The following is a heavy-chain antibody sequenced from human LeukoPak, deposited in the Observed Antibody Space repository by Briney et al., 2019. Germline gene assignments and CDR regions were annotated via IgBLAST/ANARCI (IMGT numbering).Heavy chain of an antibody. CDR1: GITLSNYG. J-gene: IGHJ4*02. V-gene: IGHV3-23*01. CDR2: LSDSGGST. CDR3: ANRGVVIRAVIIVGFHKEAYYFDY. D-gene: IGHD3-10*01. Sequence: GGSLRLSCAVSGITLSNYGMSWVRQAPGKGLEWVAGLSDSGGSTNYADSVKGRFSVSRYNPKNTLYLQMNILRAEDTAVYFCANRGVVIRAVIIVGFHKEAYYFDYWGQGALVTVSS.